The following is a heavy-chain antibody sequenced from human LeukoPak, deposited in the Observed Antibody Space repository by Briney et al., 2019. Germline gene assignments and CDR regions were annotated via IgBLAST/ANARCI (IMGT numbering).Heavy chain of an antibody. D-gene: IGHD1-1*01. V-gene: IGHV3-30*04. Sequence: GGSLRLSCAASGFIFSTYAMHWVRQAPGKGLEWVAVLSYDGINKYYADSVKGRFTISRDISRNTLYLQLNSLRAEDTAVYYCARGTMGDWFDPWGQGTLVTVSS. CDR3: ARGTMGDWFDP. J-gene: IGHJ5*02. CDR2: LSYDGINK. CDR1: GFIFSTYA.